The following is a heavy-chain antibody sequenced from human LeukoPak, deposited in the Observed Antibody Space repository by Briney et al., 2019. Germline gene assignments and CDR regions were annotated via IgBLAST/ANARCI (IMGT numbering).Heavy chain of an antibody. CDR1: GGSISSSSYY. Sequence: PSETLSLTCTVSGGSISSSSYYWGWIRQPPGNGLEGIGSIYYSGRTYYNPSLKSRVTISVDTSKNQFSLKLSPVTAADTAVYYCARQVLTGMIVVVITKFDYWGQGTLVTVSS. CDR2: IYYSGRT. CDR3: ARQVLTGMIVVVITKFDY. V-gene: IGHV4-39*01. J-gene: IGHJ4*02. D-gene: IGHD3-22*01.